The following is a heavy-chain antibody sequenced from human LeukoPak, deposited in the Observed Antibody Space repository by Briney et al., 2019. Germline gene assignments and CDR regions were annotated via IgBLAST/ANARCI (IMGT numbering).Heavy chain of an antibody. CDR3: SRGLDSRKLGY. CDR1: GSSFNSDDQY. V-gene: IGHV4-31*03. D-gene: IGHD3-22*01. Sequence: SETLSLTCTVSGSSFNSDDQYWNWLRQSPGKGREWIGSIHPSGRLYNNPSLESRVTMSRDTSKNQFSLNLNSVTAADTAVYFCSRGLDSRKLGYWGQGILVTVSS. CDR2: IHPSGRL. J-gene: IGHJ4*02.